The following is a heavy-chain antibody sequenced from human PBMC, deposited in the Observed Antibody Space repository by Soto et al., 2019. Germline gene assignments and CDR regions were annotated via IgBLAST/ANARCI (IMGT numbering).Heavy chain of an antibody. CDR2: ISGSGGST. CDR1: GFTFSSYA. D-gene: IGHD3-10*01. Sequence: GGSLRLSCAASGFTFSSYAMSWVRQAPGKGLEWVSAISGSGGSTYYADSVKGRFTISRDNSKNTLYLQMNSLRAEDTAVYYCARERGTMVRGVIRRYYYGMDVWGQGTTVTVSS. J-gene: IGHJ6*02. V-gene: IGHV3-23*01. CDR3: ARERGTMVRGVIRRYYYGMDV.